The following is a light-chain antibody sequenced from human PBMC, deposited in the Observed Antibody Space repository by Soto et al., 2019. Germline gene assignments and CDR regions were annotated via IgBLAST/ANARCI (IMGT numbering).Light chain of an antibody. J-gene: IGLJ2*01. CDR3: SSYTSGSTHVV. CDR1: SSDVGGYNY. V-gene: IGLV2-14*03. Sequence: QSVLTQPASVSGSPGQSITISCTGTSSDVGGYNYVSWYQQHPGKAPKLMIYDVNDRPSGVSDRFSGSKSGNTASLTISGLQADDEADYFCSSYTSGSTHVVFGGGTQL. CDR2: DVN.